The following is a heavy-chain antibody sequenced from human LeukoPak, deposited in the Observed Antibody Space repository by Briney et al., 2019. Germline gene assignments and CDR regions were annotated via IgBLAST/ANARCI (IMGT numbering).Heavy chain of an antibody. D-gene: IGHD6-19*01. CDR2: FDPEDDEP. V-gene: IGHV1-24*01. J-gene: IGHJ6*02. Sequence: ASVKVSCKVSGYSLSELSIHWVRQAPGKGLEWMGGFDPEDDEPIYAQSLQGRVTMTEDTSTDTAYMELRSLRSDDTAVYYCAREARGIAVAGTGYYGMDVWGQGTTVTVSS. CDR1: GYSLSELS. CDR3: AREARGIAVAGTGYYGMDV.